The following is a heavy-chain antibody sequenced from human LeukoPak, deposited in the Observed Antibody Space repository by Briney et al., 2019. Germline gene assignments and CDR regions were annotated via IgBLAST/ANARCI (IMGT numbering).Heavy chain of an antibody. Sequence: PGGSLRLSCAASGFTFSSYAMSWVRQAPGKGLEWVSAISGSGGSTYYADSVKGRFTISRDNSKNTLYLQMNSLRAEDTAVYYCAKDPVEVQNYDFWSGYSNDAFDIWGQGTMVTVSS. D-gene: IGHD3-3*01. CDR3: AKDPVEVQNYDFWSGYSNDAFDI. J-gene: IGHJ3*02. CDR2: ISGSGGST. V-gene: IGHV3-23*01. CDR1: GFTFSSYA.